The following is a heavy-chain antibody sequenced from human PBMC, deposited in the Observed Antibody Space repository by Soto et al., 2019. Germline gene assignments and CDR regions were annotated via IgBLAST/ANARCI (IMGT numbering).Heavy chain of an antibody. V-gene: IGHV5-51*01. CDR1: GYSFTSYW. J-gene: IGHJ5*02. CDR2: IYPGDSDT. D-gene: IGHD3-22*01. CDR3: ARRYYYDSSGYYHNLIWFDP. Sequence: GESLKISCKGSGYSFTSYWIGWVRQMPGKGLEWMGIIYPGDSDTRYSPSFQGQVTISADKSISTAYLQWSSLKASDTAMYYCARRYYYDSSGYYHNLIWFDPWGQGTLVTVSS.